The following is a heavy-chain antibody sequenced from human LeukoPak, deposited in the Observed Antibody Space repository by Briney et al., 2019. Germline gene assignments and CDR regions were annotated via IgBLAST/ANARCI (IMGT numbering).Heavy chain of an antibody. Sequence: PGGSLRLSCAASGFTFDDYGMSWVHQAPGRGLEWVSFINWNGVSTDYADSVKGRFTISRDNAKNSLYLQMSSLRVEDTALYYCAREDGFCSGGSCYQHWGQGTLVTVSS. V-gene: IGHV3-20*04. CDR2: INWNGVST. D-gene: IGHD2-15*01. J-gene: IGHJ1*01. CDR3: AREDGFCSGGSCYQH. CDR1: GFTFDDYG.